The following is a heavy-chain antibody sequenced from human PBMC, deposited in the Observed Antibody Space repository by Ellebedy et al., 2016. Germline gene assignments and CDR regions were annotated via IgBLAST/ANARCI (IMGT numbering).Heavy chain of an antibody. CDR1: GGSFSGYY. V-gene: IGHV4-34*01. CDR3: ARSKFNILTGYSNTYYYYYGMDV. CDR2: INHSGST. Sequence: SETLSLTCAVYGGSFSGYYWSWIRQPPGKGLEWIGEINHSGSTNYNPSLKSRVTISVDTSKNQFSLKLSSVTAADTAVYYCARSKFNILTGYSNTYYYYYGMDVWGQGTTVTVSS. D-gene: IGHD3-9*01. J-gene: IGHJ6*02.